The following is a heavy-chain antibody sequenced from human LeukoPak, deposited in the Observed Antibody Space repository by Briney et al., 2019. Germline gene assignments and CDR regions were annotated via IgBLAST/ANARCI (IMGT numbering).Heavy chain of an antibody. CDR1: GFTFSTYW. Sequence: GGPLRLSCAASGFTFSTYWMHWVRQAPGKGLVWVSRIKYDGSMTTYGDSVKGRFSISRDNAKNTVDLQMNSLRAEDTAVYYCARGASSAYYVDYWGQGTLVSVSS. J-gene: IGHJ4*02. D-gene: IGHD3-22*01. CDR2: IKYDGSMT. V-gene: IGHV3-74*01. CDR3: ARGASSAYYVDY.